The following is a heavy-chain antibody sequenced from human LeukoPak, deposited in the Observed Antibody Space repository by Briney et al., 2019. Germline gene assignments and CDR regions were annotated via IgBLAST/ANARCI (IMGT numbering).Heavy chain of an antibody. V-gene: IGHV4-59*11. CDR1: GGSISSHY. CDR2: ISYSGST. Sequence: SETLSLTCTVSGGSISSHYWTWIRQSPGKGLEWIGYISYSGSTNYNPSLKSRVTLSVDTSKNQFSLKLRSVTAADTAVYYCARDPTTVTKGFDIWGQGTMVTVSS. CDR3: ARDPTTVTKGFDI. D-gene: IGHD4-17*01. J-gene: IGHJ3*02.